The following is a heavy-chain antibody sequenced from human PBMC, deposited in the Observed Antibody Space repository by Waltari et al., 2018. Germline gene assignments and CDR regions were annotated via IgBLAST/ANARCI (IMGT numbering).Heavy chain of an antibody. Sequence: QVQLVESGGGVVQPGRSLRLSCAASGFTFSSYGMHWVRQAPGKGLECVAVIWYDGSNKYYADSVKGRFTISRDNSKNTLYLQMNSLRAEDTAMYYCAKDSDLWSGYQGFDYWGQGTLVTVSS. J-gene: IGHJ4*02. CDR3: AKDSDLWSGYQGFDY. CDR1: GFTFSSYG. CDR2: IWYDGSNK. V-gene: IGHV3-30*18. D-gene: IGHD3-3*01.